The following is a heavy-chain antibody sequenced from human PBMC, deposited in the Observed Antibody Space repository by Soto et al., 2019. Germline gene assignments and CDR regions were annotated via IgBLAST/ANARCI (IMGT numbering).Heavy chain of an antibody. CDR3: ASARTTVTYFDY. J-gene: IGHJ4*02. V-gene: IGHV4-39*01. D-gene: IGHD4-17*01. CDR2: IYYSGST. CDR1: GGSINSGDYY. Sequence: PSETLSLTCTVSGGSINSGDYYWGWFRQAPGKGLEWIGSIYYSGSTYYNQSLKSRVTISVDTSKNQFSLKLTSVTAADTAVYYCASARTTVTYFDYWGQGPLVTVS.